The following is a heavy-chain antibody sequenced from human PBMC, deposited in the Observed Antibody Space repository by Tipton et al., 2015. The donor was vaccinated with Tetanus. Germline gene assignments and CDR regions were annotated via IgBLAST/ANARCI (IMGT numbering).Heavy chain of an antibody. D-gene: IGHD6-13*01. CDR1: GDSIRRSY. CDR2: ILHSGST. Sequence: TLSLTCNVSGDSIRRSYWSWIRQPPGKGLEWIGHILHSGSTNHNPSLKSRVTISMDRSKNQISLQLTSVTAADTAVYFCAGVTAQRTELYFDHWGQGTLVTVSS. J-gene: IGHJ4*02. V-gene: IGHV4-59*01. CDR3: AGVTAQRTELYFDH.